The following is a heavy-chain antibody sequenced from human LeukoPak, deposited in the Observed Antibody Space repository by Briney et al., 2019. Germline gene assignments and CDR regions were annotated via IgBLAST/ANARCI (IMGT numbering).Heavy chain of an antibody. CDR1: GFTFGDYA. J-gene: IGHJ3*02. V-gene: IGHV3-7*01. D-gene: IGHD3-16*02. Sequence: GGSLRLSCTASGFTFGDYAMSWVRQAPEKGLEWVANIKYDGSEKQYVDSVKGRFIISRDNAKNSLFLQMNSLRVEDTAMYYCTRDPVGSYGWGAFDIWGQGTMVTVSS. CDR2: IKYDGSEK. CDR3: TRDPVGSYGWGAFDI.